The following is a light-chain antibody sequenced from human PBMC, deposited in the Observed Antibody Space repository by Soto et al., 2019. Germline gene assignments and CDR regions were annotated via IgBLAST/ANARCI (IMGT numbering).Light chain of an antibody. CDR3: QQYGSSPLT. J-gene: IGKJ4*01. V-gene: IGKV3-20*01. Sequence: ETGLRQSPGTMSLSPGERDTLSCWASQSVSRSCLAWYQQKPGQAPRLLIYGASSRATGIPDRFSGSGSGTDFTLTISRLEPEDFAVYYCQQYGSSPLTFGGGTKVEIK. CDR1: QSVSRSC. CDR2: GAS.